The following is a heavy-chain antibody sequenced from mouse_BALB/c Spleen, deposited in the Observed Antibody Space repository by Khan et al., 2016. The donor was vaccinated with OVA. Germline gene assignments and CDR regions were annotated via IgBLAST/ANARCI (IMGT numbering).Heavy chain of an antibody. V-gene: IGHV1S135*01. Sequence: EVQLQESGPELMKPGASVKISCKASAYSFTSYYMHWVKQSHGKSLEWIGCIDPFNGGTTYNQKFKGKATLTVDKSSSTAYMHLSTLTSEDSAVYYCARRTVDYWGQGTSVTVSS. J-gene: IGHJ4*01. CDR1: AYSFTSYY. CDR2: IDPFNGGT. CDR3: ARRTVDY.